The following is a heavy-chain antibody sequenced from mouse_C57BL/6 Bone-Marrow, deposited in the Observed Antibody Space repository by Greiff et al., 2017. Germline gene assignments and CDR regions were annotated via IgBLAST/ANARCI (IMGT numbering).Heavy chain of an antibody. CDR1: GYTFTDYA. CDR3: TRLIYYGNRYAMDY. CDR2: ISTYYGDA. V-gene: IGHV1-67*01. Sequence: LQESGPELVRPGVSVKISCKGSGYTFTDYAMHWVKQSHAKSLEWIGVISTYYGDASYNQKFKDKATITVDKSSSTAYMELARLTSDDSAVYYCTRLIYYGNRYAMDYWGQGTSVTVSS. J-gene: IGHJ4*01. D-gene: IGHD2-1*01.